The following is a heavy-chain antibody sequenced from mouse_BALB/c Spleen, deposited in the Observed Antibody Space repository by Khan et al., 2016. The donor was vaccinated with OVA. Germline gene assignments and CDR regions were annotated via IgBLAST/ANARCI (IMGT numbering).Heavy chain of an antibody. J-gene: IGHJ3*01. Sequence: QVRLQQSGAELAKPAASVKMSCTASGYTFTTYWMHWVKQRPGQGLEWIGYINPSTGYTEYNQKFKDKATLTADKSYSTAYMQLSSLTSEDTAVYDCARRGVYGIFAYWGQGTLVTVSA. CDR3: ARRGVYGIFAY. CDR2: INPSTGYT. D-gene: IGHD2-1*01. CDR1: GYTFTTYW. V-gene: IGHV1-7*01.